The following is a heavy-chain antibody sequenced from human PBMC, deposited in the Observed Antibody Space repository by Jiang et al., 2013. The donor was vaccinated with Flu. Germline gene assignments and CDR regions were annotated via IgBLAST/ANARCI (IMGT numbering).Heavy chain of an antibody. CDR3: ASQYNWNHLVEYYFDY. D-gene: IGHD1-20*01. CDR1: GGSISSYY. CDR2: IYTSGST. J-gene: IGHJ4*02. V-gene: IGHV4-4*07. Sequence: GPGLVKPSETLSLTCTVSGGSISSYYWSWIRQPAGKGLEWIGRIYTSGSTNYNPSLKSRVTMSVDTSKNQFSLKLSSVTAADTAVYYCASQYNWNHLVEYYFDYWGQGTLVTVSS.